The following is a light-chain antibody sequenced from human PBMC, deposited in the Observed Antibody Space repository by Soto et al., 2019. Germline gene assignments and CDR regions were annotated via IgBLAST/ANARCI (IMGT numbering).Light chain of an antibody. Sequence: QSVLTQPASVSGSPGQSITISCTGTSNDVGGYNYVSWCQQHPGTAPKLIMFEVSNRPSGISNRFSGSKSANTASLTISGLQAQDEADYYCSSYSSSNILSYVFRTGTKVTV. CDR2: EVS. J-gene: IGLJ1*01. CDR3: SSYSSSNILSYV. V-gene: IGLV2-14*03. CDR1: SNDVGGYNY.